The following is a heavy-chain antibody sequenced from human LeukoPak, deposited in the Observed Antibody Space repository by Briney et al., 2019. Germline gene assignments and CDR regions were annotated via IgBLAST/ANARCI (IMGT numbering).Heavy chain of an antibody. J-gene: IGHJ4*02. D-gene: IGHD3-22*01. Sequence: GGSLRLSCAASRFTFSSYSMNWVRQAPGKGLEWVSYISSSSSTIYYADSVKGRFTISRDNAKNSLYLQMNSLRAEDTAVYYCARDGPTYYYDSSYYLDYWGQGTLVTVSS. CDR3: ARDGPTYYYDSSYYLDY. V-gene: IGHV3-48*01. CDR1: RFTFSSYS. CDR2: ISSSSSTI.